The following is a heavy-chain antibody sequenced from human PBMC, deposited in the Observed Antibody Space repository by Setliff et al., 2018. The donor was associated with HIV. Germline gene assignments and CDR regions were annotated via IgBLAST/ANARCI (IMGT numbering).Heavy chain of an antibody. CDR1: GFTFSYYA. D-gene: IGHD2-15*01. J-gene: IGHJ4*02. V-gene: IGHV3-7*03. Sequence: GGSLRLSCAASGFTFSYYAMHWLRQAPGKGLEWVANIKQDGSDKYYVDSVKGRLTISRDNAKRSLYLQMNSLAAEDTAVYYCARCRWSHLADYWGQGTLVTVSS. CDR2: IKQDGSDK. CDR3: ARCRWSHLADY.